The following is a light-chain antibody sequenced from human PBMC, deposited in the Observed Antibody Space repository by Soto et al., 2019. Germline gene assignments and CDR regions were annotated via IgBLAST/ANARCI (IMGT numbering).Light chain of an antibody. V-gene: IGKV3-15*01. CDR1: ETVATN. CDR3: QQYFEWPPMT. J-gene: IGKJ1*01. Sequence: EVVMTQSPATLSASPGERATLSCWASETVATNLAWYQQKPCQAPRLLISGASTSAAVISDRFRGSGSVTEFTLTISSLRSDDSGIYYCQQYFEWPPMTFGQGTKVEI. CDR2: GAS.